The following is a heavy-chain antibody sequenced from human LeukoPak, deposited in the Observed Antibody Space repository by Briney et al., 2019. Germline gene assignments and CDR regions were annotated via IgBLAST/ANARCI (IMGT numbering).Heavy chain of an antibody. CDR2: INHSGST. Sequence: SETLSLTCAVYGGSFSGYYWSWIRQPPGKGLEWIGEINHSGSTNYNPFLKSRVTISVDTSKNQFSLKLSSVTAADTAVYYCARATYSSGWLVGYWGQGTLVTVSS. D-gene: IGHD6-19*01. V-gene: IGHV4-34*01. CDR3: ARATYSSGWLVGY. J-gene: IGHJ4*02. CDR1: GGSFSGYY.